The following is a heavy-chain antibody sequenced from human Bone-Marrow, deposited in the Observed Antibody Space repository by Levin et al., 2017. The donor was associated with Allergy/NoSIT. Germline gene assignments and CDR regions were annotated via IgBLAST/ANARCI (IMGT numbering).Heavy chain of an antibody. D-gene: IGHD2-2*01. CDR2: IYHSGST. CDR3: ARGRPHCSSTSCYAPYYYYYYMDV. Sequence: PSETLSLTCAVSGYSISSGYYWGWIRQPPGKGLEWIGSIYHSGSTYYNPSLKSRVTISVDTSKNQFSLKLSSVTAADTAVYYCARGRPHCSSTSCYAPYYYYYYMDVWGKGTTVTVSS. V-gene: IGHV4-38-2*01. J-gene: IGHJ6*03. CDR1: GYSISSGYY.